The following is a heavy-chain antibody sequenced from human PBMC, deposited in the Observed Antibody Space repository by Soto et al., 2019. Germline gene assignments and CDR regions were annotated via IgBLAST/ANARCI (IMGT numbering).Heavy chain of an antibody. CDR1: GGTFSNYP. V-gene: IGHV1-69*01. J-gene: IGHJ4*02. D-gene: IGHD1-1*01. CDR2: IIPIFGTV. Sequence: QVQLVQSGAEVKKPGSSVKVSCKASGGTFSNYPFTWVRQAPGQGLEWMGGIIPIFGTVTYAQKFQGRLTISADESTSTAYMEMSGLTSEDTSVYYCARPRTVATTKGYDYWGQETLVTVSS. CDR3: ARPRTVATTKGYDY.